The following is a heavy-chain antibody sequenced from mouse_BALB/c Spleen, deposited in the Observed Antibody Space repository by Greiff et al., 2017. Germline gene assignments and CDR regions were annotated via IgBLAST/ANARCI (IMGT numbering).Heavy chain of an antibody. CDR1: GFAFSSYD. J-gene: IGHJ4*01. CDR2: ISSGGGST. CDR3: ARSLGDYYAMDY. V-gene: IGHV5-12-1*01. Sequence: EVQLVESGGGLVKPGGSLKLSCAASGFAFSSYDMSWVRQTPEKRLEWVAYISSGGGSTYYPDTVKGRFTISRDNPKNTLFLQMTSLRSEDTAMYYCARSLGDYYAMDYWGQGTSVTVSS.